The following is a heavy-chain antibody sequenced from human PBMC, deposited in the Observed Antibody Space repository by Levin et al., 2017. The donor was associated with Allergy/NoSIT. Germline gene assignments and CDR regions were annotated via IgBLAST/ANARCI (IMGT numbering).Heavy chain of an antibody. Sequence: PGGSLRLSCTVSGGSMNNYYWTWIRQSAGKGLEWIGRISTSGTTADNPSLKSRITMSIDTPQNQFSLNLRSVTAADTAVYYCARAPWSGFVYDYWGQGSLVTVSS. V-gene: IGHV4-4*07. CDR2: ISTSGTT. J-gene: IGHJ4*02. CDR1: GGSMNNYY. D-gene: IGHD3-3*01. CDR3: ARAPWSGFVYDY.